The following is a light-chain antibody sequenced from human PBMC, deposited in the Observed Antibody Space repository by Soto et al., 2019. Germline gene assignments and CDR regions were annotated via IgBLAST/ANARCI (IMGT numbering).Light chain of an antibody. J-gene: IGLJ1*01. Sequence: QSVLTQPPSVSAAAGQRVTISCSGSTSNIGSNYVSWYRQLPGTAPKLLIFDNNKRPSGIPDRFSGSKSGTSAALGITGLQTGDEADYYCGTWDSSLSAHVFGSGTKLTVL. CDR2: DNN. V-gene: IGLV1-51*01. CDR3: GTWDSSLSAHV. CDR1: TSNIGSNY.